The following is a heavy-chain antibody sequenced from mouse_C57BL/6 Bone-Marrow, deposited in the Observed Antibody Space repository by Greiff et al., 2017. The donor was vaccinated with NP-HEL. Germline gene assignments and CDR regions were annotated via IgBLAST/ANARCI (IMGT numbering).Heavy chain of an antibody. D-gene: IGHD2-4*01. Sequence: EVQLQQSGAELVRPGASVKLSCTASGFNIKDDYMHWVKQRPEQGLEWIGWIDPENGDTEYASKSQGKATITADTSSNTAYLQLSSLTSEDTAVYYCTYIYYDYDGFAYWGQGTLVTVSA. CDR2: IDPENGDT. J-gene: IGHJ3*01. CDR3: TYIYYDYDGFAY. CDR1: GFNIKDDY. V-gene: IGHV14-4*01.